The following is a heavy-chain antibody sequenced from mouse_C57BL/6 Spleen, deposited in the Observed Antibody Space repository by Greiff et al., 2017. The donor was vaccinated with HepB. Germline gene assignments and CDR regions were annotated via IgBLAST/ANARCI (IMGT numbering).Heavy chain of an antibody. CDR1: GYTFTSYW. J-gene: IGHJ2*01. CDR3: ARGDHGSSYYFDY. D-gene: IGHD1-1*01. Sequence: QVQLQQPGAELVKPGASVKLSCKASGYTFTSYWMQWVKQRPGQGLEWIGEIDPSDSYTNYNQKFKGKATLTVDTSSSTAYMQLSSLTSEDSAVYYCARGDHGSSYYFDYWGQGTTLTVSS. V-gene: IGHV1-50*01. CDR2: IDPSDSYT.